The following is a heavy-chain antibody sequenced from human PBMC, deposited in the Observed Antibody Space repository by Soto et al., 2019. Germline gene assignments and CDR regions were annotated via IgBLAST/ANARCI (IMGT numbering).Heavy chain of an antibody. Sequence: GXSGKVSCKASVYTFTSYGISWVRQAPGQGLEWMGWIGAYNGNTNYAQKLQGRVTMTTDTSTSTAYMELRSLRSDDTAVYYCARDPYYYDSSGYPFYYYYGMDVWGQGTTVTVSS. CDR2: IGAYNGNT. CDR3: ARDPYYYDSSGYPFYYYYGMDV. CDR1: VYTFTSYG. J-gene: IGHJ6*02. V-gene: IGHV1-18*01. D-gene: IGHD3-22*01.